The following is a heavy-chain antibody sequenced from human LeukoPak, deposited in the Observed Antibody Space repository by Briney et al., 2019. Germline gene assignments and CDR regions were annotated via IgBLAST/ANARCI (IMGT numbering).Heavy chain of an antibody. CDR3: AREIAAPGELMDV. Sequence: SETLSLTCTVSGGSVSSGSFYWNWVRQPPGTGLEWIGYVYYNGSTNNNPSLKSRVTISVDTSKNQFSLKLSSVTAADTAVYYCAREIAAPGELMDVWGQGTTVTVSS. J-gene: IGHJ6*02. D-gene: IGHD6-13*01. CDR1: GGSVSSGSFY. CDR2: VYYNGST. V-gene: IGHV4-61*01.